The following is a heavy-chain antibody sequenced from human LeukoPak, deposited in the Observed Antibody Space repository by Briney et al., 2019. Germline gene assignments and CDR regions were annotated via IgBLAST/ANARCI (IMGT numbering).Heavy chain of an antibody. Sequence: SETLSLTCTVSGGFISSGSYYWSWIRQPAGKGLEWIGRIYTSGSTNYNPSLKSRVTISVDTSKNQFSLKLSSVTAADTAVYYCARGPNYYSIGSAFDIWGQGTMVTVSS. CDR1: GGFISSGSYY. CDR2: IYTSGST. CDR3: ARGPNYYSIGSAFDI. D-gene: IGHD3-22*01. J-gene: IGHJ3*02. V-gene: IGHV4-61*02.